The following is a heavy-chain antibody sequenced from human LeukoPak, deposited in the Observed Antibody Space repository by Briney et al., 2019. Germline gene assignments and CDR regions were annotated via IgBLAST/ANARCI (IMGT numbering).Heavy chain of an antibody. J-gene: IGHJ4*02. D-gene: IGHD6-19*01. Sequence: KPGGSLRLSCAVSGFTFSSYAMTWVRQAPGKGLEWVSSISSSGTYIYYADSVKGRFTISRDNAKNSLFLQMNSLRAEDTAVYYCARGAYNSGNYYFDYWGQGTLVTVSS. CDR3: ARGAYNSGNYYFDY. CDR2: ISSSGTYI. V-gene: IGHV3-21*01. CDR1: GFTFSSYA.